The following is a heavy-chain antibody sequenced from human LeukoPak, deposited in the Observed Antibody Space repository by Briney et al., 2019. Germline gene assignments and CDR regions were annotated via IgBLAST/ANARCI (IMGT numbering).Heavy chain of an antibody. CDR3: ARVSSYKHIIVG. D-gene: IGHD3-10*01. Sequence: PSQTLSLTCTVSGGSISSGGYYWSWLRQHPGKGLEWIGYIYYSGSTYYNPSLKSRVTISVDTSKNQFSLKLSSVTAADTAVYYCARVSSYKHIIVGWGQGTLVTVSS. CDR2: IYYSGST. V-gene: IGHV4-31*03. J-gene: IGHJ4*02. CDR1: GGSISSGGYY.